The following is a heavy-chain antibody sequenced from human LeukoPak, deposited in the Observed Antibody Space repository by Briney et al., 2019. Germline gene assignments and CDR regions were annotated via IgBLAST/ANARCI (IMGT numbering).Heavy chain of an antibody. CDR2: ISSSGSTI. D-gene: IGHD3-22*01. Sequence: PGGSLRLSCAASGFTFSSYEMNWVRQAPGKGLEWVSYISSSGSTIYYADSVKGRFTISRDNAKNSLYLQMNSLRAEDTAVYYCARDKGPHYDSSGYYYFDYWGQGTLVTVSS. V-gene: IGHV3-48*03. J-gene: IGHJ4*02. CDR1: GFTFSSYE. CDR3: ARDKGPHYDSSGYYYFDY.